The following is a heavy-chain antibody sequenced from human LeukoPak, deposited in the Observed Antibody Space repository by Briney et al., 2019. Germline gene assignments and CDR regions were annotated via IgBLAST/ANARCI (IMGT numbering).Heavy chain of an antibody. CDR1: GFTFSSYS. V-gene: IGHV3-21*06. Sequence: PGGSLRLSCAASGFTFSSYSMNWVRQAPGKGLEWVSSISSSSSYIYYADSVKGRFTISRDNAKNSLYLQMNSLRAEDTAVYYCARDSYDFWSGYPYSYYYYGMDVWGQGTTVTVSS. CDR2: ISSSSSYI. D-gene: IGHD3-3*01. J-gene: IGHJ6*02. CDR3: ARDSYDFWSGYPYSYYYYGMDV.